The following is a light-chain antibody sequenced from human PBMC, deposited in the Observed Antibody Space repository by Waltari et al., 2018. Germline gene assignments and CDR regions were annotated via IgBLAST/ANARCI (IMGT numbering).Light chain of an antibody. CDR2: SGS. CDR3: LQVRETPQT. CDR1: QSLLHTDGRNY. J-gene: IGKJ2*01. V-gene: IGKV2-28*01. Sequence: DIVMTQSPLSLAVTPGEPASISCRSTQSLLHTDGRNYLDWYLQKPGQSPQLLIFSGSNRASGVPDRFSGSGSGTDFTLKISRVKAEDVGVCLQVRETPQTFGQGTKLEIK.